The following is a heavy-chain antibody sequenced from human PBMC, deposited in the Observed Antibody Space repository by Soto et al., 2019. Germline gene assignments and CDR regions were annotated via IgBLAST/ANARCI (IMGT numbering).Heavy chain of an antibody. CDR3: ARVLTMVRGVIVWFEP. Sequence: PSETLSLTCTVSGGSISSYYWSWIRQPPGKGLEWIGYIYYSGSTNYNPSLKSRVTISVDTSKNQFSLKLSSVTAADTAVYYCARVLTMVRGVIVWFEPWGQGTLVTVSS. V-gene: IGHV4-59*01. CDR2: IYYSGST. D-gene: IGHD3-10*01. CDR1: GGSISSYY. J-gene: IGHJ5*02.